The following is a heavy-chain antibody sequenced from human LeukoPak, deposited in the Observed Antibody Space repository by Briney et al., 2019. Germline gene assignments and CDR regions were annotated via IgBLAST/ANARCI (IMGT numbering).Heavy chain of an antibody. D-gene: IGHD6-6*01. CDR3: ARDRNSGSSLDI. Sequence: AASVKVSCKASGYTFTGYHIHWVRQAPGQGLEWMGWIYPYSGDTNYAQNFQGRVTMTRDTSISTAYMELSSLKSDDTAVYYCARDRNSGSSLDIWGQGTMLTVSS. J-gene: IGHJ3*02. CDR1: GYTFTGYH. CDR2: IYPYSGDT. V-gene: IGHV1-2*02.